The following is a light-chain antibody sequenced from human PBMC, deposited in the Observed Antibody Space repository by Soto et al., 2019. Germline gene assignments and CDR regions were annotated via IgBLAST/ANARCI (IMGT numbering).Light chain of an antibody. V-gene: IGKV3-15*01. CDR1: QSVSRN. J-gene: IGKJ5*01. CDR2: GAS. CDR3: QQYNNCHPIT. Sequence: ETVMTHSRATLSVSPGERTSLSCRASQSVSRNLAWYPHQPGQAPSLLLYGASTRATGIPARFSGSGSWTEFSLTISSLQSAEFAAYYCQQYNNCHPITFGQGTRLEIK.